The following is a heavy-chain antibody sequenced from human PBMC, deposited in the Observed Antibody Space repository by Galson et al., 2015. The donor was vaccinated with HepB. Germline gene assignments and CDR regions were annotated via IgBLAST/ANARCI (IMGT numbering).Heavy chain of an antibody. D-gene: IGHD2-15*01. CDR3: AKGGGPLGYGSGGSCYFDY. Sequence: SLRLSCAASGFTFDDYAMHWVRQAPGKGLEWVSGISWNSGSIGYADSAKGRFTISRDNAKNSLYLQMNSLRTEDTALYYCAKGGGPLGYGSGGSCYFDYWGQGSLVTVSS. CDR2: ISWNSGSI. CDR1: GFTFDDYA. J-gene: IGHJ4*02. V-gene: IGHV3-9*01.